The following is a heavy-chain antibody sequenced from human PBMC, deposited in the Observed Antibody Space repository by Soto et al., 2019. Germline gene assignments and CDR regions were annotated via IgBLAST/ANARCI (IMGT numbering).Heavy chain of an antibody. D-gene: IGHD6-13*01. J-gene: IGHJ4*02. V-gene: IGHV1-3*01. CDR3: ARARESFGGSSWYFDY. CDR1: GYTFTSYA. CDR2: INAGNGNT. Sequence: ASVKVSCKASGYTFTSYAMHWVRQAPGQRLEWMGWINAGNGNTKYSQKFQGRVTITRDTSASTAYMELSSLRSEDTAVYYCARARESFGGSSWYFDYWGQGTLVTVSS.